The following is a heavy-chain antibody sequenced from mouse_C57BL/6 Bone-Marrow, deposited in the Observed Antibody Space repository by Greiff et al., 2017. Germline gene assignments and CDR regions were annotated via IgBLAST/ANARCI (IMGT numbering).Heavy chain of an antibody. CDR1: GYTFTSYW. Sequence: QVQLQQPGAELVKPGASVKMSCKASGYTFTSYWITWVKQRPGQGLEWIGDINPGSGSTNYNEKFKSKATLTVDQSSSTAYMQLSSLTSEDSAVDYCASFTTLVPYFDYWGQGTTLTVSS. V-gene: IGHV1-55*01. J-gene: IGHJ2*01. D-gene: IGHD1-1*01. CDR3: ASFTTLVPYFDY. CDR2: INPGSGST.